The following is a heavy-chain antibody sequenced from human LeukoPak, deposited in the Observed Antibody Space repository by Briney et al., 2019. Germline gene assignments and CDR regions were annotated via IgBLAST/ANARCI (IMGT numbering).Heavy chain of an antibody. D-gene: IGHD2-2*01. CDR2: ISYDGSNK. J-gene: IGHJ3*02. Sequence: PGGSLRLSCAASGFTFSSYAMHWVRQAPGKGLEWVAVISYDGSNKYYADSVKGRFTISRDNSKNTLYLQMNSLRAEDTAVYYCARERGKGYCSSTSCIEGAFDIWGQGTMVTVSS. V-gene: IGHV3-30-3*01. CDR1: GFTFSSYA. CDR3: ARERGKGYCSSTSCIEGAFDI.